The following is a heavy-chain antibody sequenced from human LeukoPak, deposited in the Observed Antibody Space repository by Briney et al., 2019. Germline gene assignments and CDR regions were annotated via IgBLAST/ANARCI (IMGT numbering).Heavy chain of an antibody. CDR2: IYYSGST. V-gene: IGHV4-61*01. Sequence: SETLSLTCTVSGGSVSSGSYYWSWIRQPPGKGLEWIGYIYYSGSTNYNPSLKSRVTISADTSKNQFSLKLSSVTAADTAVYYCARSPRGGAVAGILNFDYWGQGTLVTVSS. CDR3: ARSPRGGAVAGILNFDY. CDR1: GGSVSSGSYY. J-gene: IGHJ4*02. D-gene: IGHD6-19*01.